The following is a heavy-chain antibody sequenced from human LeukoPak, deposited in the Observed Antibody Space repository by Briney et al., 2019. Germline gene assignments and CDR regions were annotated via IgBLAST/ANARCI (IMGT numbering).Heavy chain of an antibody. CDR3: ARGDVVPAAPFDY. D-gene: IGHD2-2*01. J-gene: IGHJ4*02. Sequence: SETLSLTCTVSGGSISSYYWSWIRQPAGKGLEWIGEINHSGSTNYNPSLKSRVTISVDTSKNQFSLKLSSVTAADTAVYYCARGDVVPAAPFDYWGQGTLVTVSS. CDR2: INHSGST. CDR1: GGSISSYY. V-gene: IGHV4-34*01.